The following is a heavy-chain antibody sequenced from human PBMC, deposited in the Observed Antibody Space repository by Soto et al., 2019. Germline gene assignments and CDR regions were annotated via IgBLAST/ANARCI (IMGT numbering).Heavy chain of an antibody. Sequence: GGSLRLSCAASGFTFSSYGMHWVRQAPGKGLEWVAVISYDGSNKYYADSVKGRFTISRDKSKNTLYLQMNSLRAEDTAVYYCAKEVREGLQVYYYYGMDVWGQGTTVTVSS. CDR1: GFTFSSYG. CDR3: AKEVREGLQVYYYYGMDV. CDR2: ISYDGSNK. J-gene: IGHJ6*02. D-gene: IGHD3-10*01. V-gene: IGHV3-30*18.